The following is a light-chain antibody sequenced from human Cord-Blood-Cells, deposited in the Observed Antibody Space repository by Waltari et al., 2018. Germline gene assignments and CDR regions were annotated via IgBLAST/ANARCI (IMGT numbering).Light chain of an antibody. CDR3: SSYAGSNNLV. CDR2: EVS. V-gene: IGLV2-8*01. Sequence: QSALTQPPSASGSPGQSVTISCPGTSSDVGGYHYVSWYKQHPAKAPKLMIYEVSKRPSGVPDRFSGSKSGNTASLTVSGLQAEDEADYYCSSYAGSNNLVFGGGTKLTVL. CDR1: SSDVGGYHY. J-gene: IGLJ3*02.